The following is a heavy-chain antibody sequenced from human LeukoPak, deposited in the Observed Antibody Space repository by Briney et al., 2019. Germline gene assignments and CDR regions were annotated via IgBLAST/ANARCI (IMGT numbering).Heavy chain of an antibody. J-gene: IGHJ4*02. D-gene: IGHD3-22*01. CDR1: GFTFSSYS. CDR2: ISSSSSTI. CDR3: ARDLGYYYDSSGSIY. Sequence: PGRSLRLSCAASGFTFSSYSMNWVRQAPGKGLEWVSYISSSSSTIYYADSVKGRFTISRDNAKNSLYLQMNSLRDEDTAVYYCARDLGYYYDSSGSIYWGQGTLVTVSS. V-gene: IGHV3-48*02.